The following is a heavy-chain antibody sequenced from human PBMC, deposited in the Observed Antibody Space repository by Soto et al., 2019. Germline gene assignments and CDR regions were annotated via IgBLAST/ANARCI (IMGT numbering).Heavy chain of an antibody. CDR1: GFTFSNAL. D-gene: IGHD3-3*01. V-gene: IGHV3-15*01. Sequence: EVQLVESGGCLVKPGGSLRLSCAASGFTFSNALMSWVRQAPGKGLEWVGRIKSKTDGGTTDYAAPVNGRFTISRDDSKNTLYLQMNSLKTEDTAVYYCTPGLTIFGVDIDPWGQGTLVTVSS. CDR2: IKSKTDGGTT. J-gene: IGHJ5*02. CDR3: TPGLTIFGVDIDP.